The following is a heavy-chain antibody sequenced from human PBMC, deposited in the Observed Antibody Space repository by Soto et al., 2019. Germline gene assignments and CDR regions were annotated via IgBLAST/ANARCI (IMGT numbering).Heavy chain of an antibody. CDR3: AKGVEFYDRSGCDY. CDR1: GFTFSHFG. Sequence: GGSLRFSCAASGFTFSHFGMHWVRQAPGKGLEWVAVMSYDGSNKYYAGSVKGRFTISRDNSKNTLYLQMNSLRAEDTAVYYCAKGVEFYDRSGCDYWGQGTLVTVSS. V-gene: IGHV3-30*18. CDR2: MSYDGSNK. J-gene: IGHJ4*02. D-gene: IGHD3-22*01.